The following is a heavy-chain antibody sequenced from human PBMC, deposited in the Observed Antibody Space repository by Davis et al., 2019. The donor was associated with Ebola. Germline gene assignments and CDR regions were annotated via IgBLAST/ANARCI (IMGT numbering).Heavy chain of an antibody. CDR2: ISHTGDT. Sequence: SETLSLTCAVYSGSFSGYYWSWIRQSPGKGLEWIGEISHTGDTNYNPSLKSRVIISVDTSKNQFSLKLNSVNAADTAMYYCARQHTHYYYYGMDVWGQGTTVTVSS. J-gene: IGHJ6*02. CDR3: ARQHTHYYYYGMDV. V-gene: IGHV4-34*01. CDR1: SGSFSGYY. D-gene: IGHD2-15*01.